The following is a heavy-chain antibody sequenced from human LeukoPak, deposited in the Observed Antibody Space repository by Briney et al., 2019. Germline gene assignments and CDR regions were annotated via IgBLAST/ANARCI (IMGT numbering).Heavy chain of an antibody. Sequence: ASVKVSCKASGGTFSSYAISWVRQAPGQGLEWMGRIIPILGIANYAQKFQGRVTITADKSTSTAYMELSSLRSEDTAVYYCARSPNPMYPLLGHPWGQGTLVTVSS. CDR2: IIPILGIA. CDR3: ARSPNPMYPLLGHP. CDR1: GGTFSSYA. V-gene: IGHV1-69*04. D-gene: IGHD2-2*01. J-gene: IGHJ5*02.